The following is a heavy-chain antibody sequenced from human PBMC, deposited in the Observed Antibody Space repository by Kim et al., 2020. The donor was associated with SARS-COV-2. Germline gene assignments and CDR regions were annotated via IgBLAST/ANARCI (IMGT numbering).Heavy chain of an antibody. Sequence: ASVKVSCKASGYTFTSYAMHWVRQAPGQRLEWMGWINAGNGNTKYSQKFQGRVTITRDTSASTAYMELSSLRSEDTAVYYCARSPSWGTPLLGRFFDYWGQGTLVTVSS. CDR2: INAGNGNT. CDR1: GYTFTSYA. J-gene: IGHJ4*02. D-gene: IGHD3-16*01. CDR3: ARSPSWGTPLLGRFFDY. V-gene: IGHV1-3*01.